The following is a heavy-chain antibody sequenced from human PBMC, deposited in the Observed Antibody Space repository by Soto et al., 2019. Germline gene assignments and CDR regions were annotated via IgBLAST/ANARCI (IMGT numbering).Heavy chain of an antibody. CDR1: GFTFSSSG. J-gene: IGHJ4*02. CDR3: ARSGEQQLTRWGFDH. Sequence: QVQLVESGGGVVQPGRSLRLSCAASGFTFSSSGIHWVRLAPGKGLEWVAAISYDGSNKYYADSVKGRFTISRDSSKNTLSLQMNSLRTEDTAMYYCARSGEQQLTRWGFDHWGQGTLVTVSS. CDR2: ISYDGSNK. V-gene: IGHV3-30*03. D-gene: IGHD3-10*01.